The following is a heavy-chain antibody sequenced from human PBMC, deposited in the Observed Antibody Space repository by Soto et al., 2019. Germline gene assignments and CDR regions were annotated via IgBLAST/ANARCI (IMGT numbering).Heavy chain of an antibody. J-gene: IGHJ5*02. D-gene: IGHD2-15*01. CDR3: AKGLGFYSDNSFDP. CDR2: IYSSGNA. Sequence: QVQLLESGPGLVKPSETLSLTCSVSLDSISNSYWTWIRQPAGKGLEWIGHIYSSGNANYNPSLKSRVTMSLDTSKNQFSLSLKSVTAADTAIYYCAKGLGFYSDNSFDPWGQGPQVTVSS. CDR1: LDSISNSY. V-gene: IGHV4-4*07.